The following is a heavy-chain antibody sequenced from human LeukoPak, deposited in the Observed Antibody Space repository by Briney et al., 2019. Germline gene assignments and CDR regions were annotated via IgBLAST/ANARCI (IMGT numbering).Heavy chain of an antibody. J-gene: IGHJ4*02. CDR3: VSFYETY. CDR1: GNYW. V-gene: IGHV3-74*01. D-gene: IGHD2/OR15-2a*01. Sequence: GGSLRLSCVASGNYWMHWVRQAPGKGLVWVSHINSDGSWTSYADTVKGRFTISKDNAKNTVYLQMNSLRAEDTAVYYCVSFYETYWGRGTLVTVSS. CDR2: INSDGSWT.